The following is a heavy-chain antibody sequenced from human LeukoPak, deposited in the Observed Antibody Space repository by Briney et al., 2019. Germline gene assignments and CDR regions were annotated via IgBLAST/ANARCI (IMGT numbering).Heavy chain of an antibody. D-gene: IGHD4-23*01. CDR2: INSDGSGT. CDR1: GLAFSAYK. J-gene: IGHJ3*02. CDR3: AREAVESDAFDI. V-gene: IGHV3-74*01. Sequence: TGGSMRLSCAASGLAFSAYKMHWVRQAPGKGLVWVSRINSDGSGTHYADSVKGRFAISRDNAKNTLSLQMNSLGADDTAIYYCAREAVESDAFDIWGRGTMVTVSS.